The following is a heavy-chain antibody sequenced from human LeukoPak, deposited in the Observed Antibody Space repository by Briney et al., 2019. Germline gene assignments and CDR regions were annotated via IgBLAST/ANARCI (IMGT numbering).Heavy chain of an antibody. D-gene: IGHD6-6*01. CDR2: IFYSGST. Sequence: ETLSLTCTVSGGSISPYYWSWIRQPPGKGLEWIGYIFYSGSTNYNPSLKSRVTISVDTSQNQFSLKLSSVTAADTAVYYCARKSSSVGNFDYWGQGTLVTVSS. CDR1: GGSISPYY. V-gene: IGHV4-59*01. J-gene: IGHJ4*02. CDR3: ARKSSSVGNFDY.